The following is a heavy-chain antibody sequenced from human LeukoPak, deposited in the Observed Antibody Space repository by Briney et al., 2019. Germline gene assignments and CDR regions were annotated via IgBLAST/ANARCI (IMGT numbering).Heavy chain of an antibody. CDR3: ARDADPGIAVADLDY. D-gene: IGHD6-19*01. Sequence: GGSLRLSCAASGFTFSSYSMNWVRQAPGKGLEWVSSISSSGNYVYYADSMKGRFTISRDNAKTSLYLQMNSLRAEDTAVYYCARDADPGIAVADLDYWGQGTLVTVSS. V-gene: IGHV3-21*01. CDR1: GFTFSSYS. J-gene: IGHJ4*02. CDR2: ISSSGNYV.